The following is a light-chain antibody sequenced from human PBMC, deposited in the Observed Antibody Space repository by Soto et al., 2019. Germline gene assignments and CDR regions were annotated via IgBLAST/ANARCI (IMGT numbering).Light chain of an antibody. J-gene: IGKJ1*01. CDR1: QSVASRN. CDR2: GTS. V-gene: IGKV3-20*01. CDR3: QHFGNSLWT. Sequence: IGLTQSPGTLSLSPGERATLSRRASQSVASRNLAWYQQKSGQAPRLLIYGTSSRAVHTPDRFSGSGSGTDFTLTISGLEPEDFAVYYCQHFGNSLWTFGQGTKVEI.